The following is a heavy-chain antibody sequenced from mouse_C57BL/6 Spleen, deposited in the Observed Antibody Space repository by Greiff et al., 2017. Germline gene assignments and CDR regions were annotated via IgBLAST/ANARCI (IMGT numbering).Heavy chain of an antibody. D-gene: IGHD2-2*01. CDR3: ARGAMVTTGHFDY. J-gene: IGHJ2*01. CDR2: INPSTGGT. CDR1: GYSFTGYY. Sequence: VQLQQSGPELVKPGASVKISCKASGYSFTGYYMNWVKQSPEKSLEWIGEINPSTGGTTYNQKFKAKATLTVDKSSSTAYMQLKSLTSEDSAVYYCARGAMVTTGHFDYWGQGTTLTVSS. V-gene: IGHV1-42*01.